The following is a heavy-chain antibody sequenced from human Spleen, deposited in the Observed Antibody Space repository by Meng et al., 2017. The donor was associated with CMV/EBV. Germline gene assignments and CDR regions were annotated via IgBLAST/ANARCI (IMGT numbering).Heavy chain of an antibody. CDR1: GGSFSGYY. D-gene: IGHD1-7*01. J-gene: IGHJ4*02. CDR3: ADWNYSWGFDY. V-gene: IGHV4-34*01. Sequence: GSLRLSCAVYGGSFSGYYWSWIRQPPGKGLEWIGSIYYSGSTYYNPSLKSRVTISVDTSKNQFSLKLSSVTAADTAVYYCADWNYSWGFDYWGQGTLVTVSS. CDR2: IYYSGST.